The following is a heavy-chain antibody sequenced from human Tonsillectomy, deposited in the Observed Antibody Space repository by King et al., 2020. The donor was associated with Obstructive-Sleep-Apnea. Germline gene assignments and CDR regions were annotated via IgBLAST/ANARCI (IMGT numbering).Heavy chain of an antibody. V-gene: IGHV3-30-3*01. CDR1: GFTFSNYA. CDR3: ATDGEPWELLKYFDS. J-gene: IGHJ4*02. D-gene: IGHD1-26*01. Sequence: QLVQSGGGVVQPGRSLRLSCAASGFTFSNYAMHWVRQAPGKGLEWVASLSYDGSIKTYADSVKGRFTISRDNSKNTLYLQMNSLRTEDTAVFYCATDGEPWELLKYFDSWGQGTLVTVSS. CDR2: LSYDGSIK.